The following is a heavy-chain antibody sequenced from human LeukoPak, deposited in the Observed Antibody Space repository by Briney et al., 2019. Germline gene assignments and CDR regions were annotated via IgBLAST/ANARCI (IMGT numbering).Heavy chain of an antibody. D-gene: IGHD3-3*02. J-gene: IGHJ4*02. CDR1: GETLSTNY. V-gene: IGHV4-34*01. CDR2: VNHSGRT. Sequence: PSETLSLTCGVDGETLSTNYWSWIRQSPGKDLEWIGEVNHSGRTNYNPSLKSRVTISVDTSKNQFSLKMNSVTAADTAVYYCARVGYISGFYLFDYWGQGTRVTVSS. CDR3: ARVGYISGFYLFDY.